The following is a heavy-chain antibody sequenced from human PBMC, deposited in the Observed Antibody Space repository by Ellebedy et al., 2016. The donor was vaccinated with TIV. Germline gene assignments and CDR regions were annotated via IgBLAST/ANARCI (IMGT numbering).Heavy chain of an antibody. Sequence: SETLSLXCSVSGGSISSSNYYWGWIRQPPGKGLEWIGTIFYTGTTYYNPSPKSRVTISVDTSKNEFSLKLSSVTAADTAVYYCARCGSGRYYNVPFDYWGQGTLVTVSS. J-gene: IGHJ4*02. CDR3: ARCGSGRYYNVPFDY. V-gene: IGHV4-39*01. CDR1: GGSISSSNYY. CDR2: IFYTGTT. D-gene: IGHD3-10*01.